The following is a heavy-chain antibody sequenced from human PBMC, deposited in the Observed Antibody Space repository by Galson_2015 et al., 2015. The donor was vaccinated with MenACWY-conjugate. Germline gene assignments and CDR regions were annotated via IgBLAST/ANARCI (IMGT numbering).Heavy chain of an antibody. J-gene: IGHJ3*02. Sequence: ALRLSYADSGFSFSSNWMSWVRQAPGRGVEWVAYINEEGGREKYYVDSVKGRCSISRNIAENSLYLQMISLGAEDTAVFFCDRESAAATNWNSFDIWGLGTMLTVSS. CDR2: INEEGGREK. CDR3: DRESAAATNWNSFDI. CDR1: GFSFSSNW. V-gene: IGHV3-7*01. D-gene: IGHD6-25*01.